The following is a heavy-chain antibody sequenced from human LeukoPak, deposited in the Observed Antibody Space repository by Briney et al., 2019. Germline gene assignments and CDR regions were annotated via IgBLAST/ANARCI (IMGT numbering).Heavy chain of an antibody. J-gene: IGHJ5*02. CDR3: ARDHLFTRGSVGWFDP. V-gene: IGHV3-48*01. CDR1: GFTFSSYS. Sequence: GGSLRLSCAASGFTFSSYSMNWVRQAPGKGLEWVSYISSSSSTIYYADSVKGRFTISRDNAKNSLCLQMNSLRAEDTAVYYCARDHLFTRGSVGWFDPWGQGTLVTVSS. CDR2: ISSSSSTI. D-gene: IGHD2-2*01.